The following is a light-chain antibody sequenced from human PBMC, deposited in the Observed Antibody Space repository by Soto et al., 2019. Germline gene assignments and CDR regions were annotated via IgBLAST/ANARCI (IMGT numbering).Light chain of an antibody. CDR1: QGISSY. V-gene: IGKV1-8*01. J-gene: IGKJ1*01. CDR2: AAS. CDR3: QQYYSYPQT. Sequence: IRITQSPSSLSASTGDRVTIACRASQGISSYLAWYQQKPGKAPKLLIYAASTLQSGVPSRFSGSGSGTDFTLTISCLQSEDFATYYCQQYYSYPQTFGQGTKVDIK.